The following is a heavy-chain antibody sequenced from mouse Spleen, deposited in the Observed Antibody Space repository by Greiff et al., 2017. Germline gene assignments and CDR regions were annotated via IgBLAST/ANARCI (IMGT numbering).Heavy chain of an antibody. D-gene: IGHD4-1*01. CDR1: GYSFTDYI. CDR2: INPYYGST. J-gene: IGHJ3*01. CDR3: ASRNWDGGFAY. Sequence: EVQRVESGPELVKPGASVKISCKASGYSFTDYIMLWVKQSHGKSLEWIGNINPYYGSTSYNLKFKGKATLTVDKSSSTAYMQLNSLTSEDSAVYYCASRNWDGGFAYWGQGTLVTVSA. V-gene: IGHV1-39*01.